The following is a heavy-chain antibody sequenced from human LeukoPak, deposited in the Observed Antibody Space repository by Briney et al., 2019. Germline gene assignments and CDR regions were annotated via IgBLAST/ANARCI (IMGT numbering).Heavy chain of an antibody. Sequence: PGGSLRLSCAASGFTFDDYAMHWVRQAPGKGLEWVSGISWNSGDIGYADSVKGRFTISRDNAKKSLYLEMNSLRAEDTALYYCAKDSSAGSNPYFDYWGQGTLVTVSS. V-gene: IGHV3-9*01. CDR1: GFTFDDYA. CDR3: AKDSSAGSNPYFDY. J-gene: IGHJ4*02. CDR2: ISWNSGDI. D-gene: IGHD6-13*01.